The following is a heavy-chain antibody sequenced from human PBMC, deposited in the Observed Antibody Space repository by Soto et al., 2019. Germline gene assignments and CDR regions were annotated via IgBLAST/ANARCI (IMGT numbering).Heavy chain of an antibody. CDR3: ARRRGEWLRFGGYPYYYYGMDV. D-gene: IGHD5-12*01. CDR2: TYYRSKWYN. J-gene: IGHJ6*02. Sequence: PSQTLSLTCAISGDSVSSNSAAWNWIRQSPSRGLEWLGRTYYRSKWYNDYAVSVKSRITINPDTSKNQFSLQLNSVTPEDTAVYYCARRRGEWLRFGGYPYYYYGMDVWGQGTMVTVSS. V-gene: IGHV6-1*01. CDR1: GDSVSSNSAA.